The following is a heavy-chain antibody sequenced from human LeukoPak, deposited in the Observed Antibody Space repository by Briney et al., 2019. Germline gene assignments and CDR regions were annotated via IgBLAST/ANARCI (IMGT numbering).Heavy chain of an antibody. CDR3: ARALPGFDY. CDR2: IYTSGST. J-gene: IGHJ4*02. Sequence: NSSETLSLTCTVSGGSISSGSYYWSWIRQPAGKGLEWIGRIYTSGSTNYNSSLKSRVTISVDTSKNQFSLKLSSVTAADTAVYYCARALPGFDYWGQGTLVTVSS. V-gene: IGHV4-61*02. CDR1: GGSISSGSYY.